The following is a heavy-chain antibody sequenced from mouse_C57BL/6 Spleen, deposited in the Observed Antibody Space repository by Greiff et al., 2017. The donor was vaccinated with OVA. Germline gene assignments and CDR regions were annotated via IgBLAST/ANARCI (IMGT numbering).Heavy chain of an antibody. Sequence: QVQLQQSGAELATPGASVKLSCKASGYTFTSYWMHWVKQRPGQGLEWIGYINPSGGYTKYNQKFKDKATLTADKTSSKAYKKLSSLTMEDSAVYYCARDWEERRLRGYFDYWGQGTTLTVSS. CDR2: INPSGGYT. V-gene: IGHV1-7*01. D-gene: IGHD3-2*02. J-gene: IGHJ2*01. CDR1: GYTFTSYW. CDR3: ARDWEERRLRGYFDY.